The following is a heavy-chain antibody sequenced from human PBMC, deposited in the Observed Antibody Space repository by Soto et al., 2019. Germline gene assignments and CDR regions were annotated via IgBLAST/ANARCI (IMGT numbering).Heavy chain of an antibody. D-gene: IGHD2-15*01. J-gene: IGHJ4*02. CDR1: GDTFTSYY. CDR2: INPSGGST. CDR3: DRVYCSGGSCYSVDY. Sequence: GASVRVSCKASGDTFTSYYMHWVRQAPGQGLEWMGIINPSGGSTSYAQKFQGRVTMTRDTSTSTVYMELSSLRSEDTAVYYCDRVYCSGGSCYSVDYWGQGTLVTVSS. V-gene: IGHV1-46*03.